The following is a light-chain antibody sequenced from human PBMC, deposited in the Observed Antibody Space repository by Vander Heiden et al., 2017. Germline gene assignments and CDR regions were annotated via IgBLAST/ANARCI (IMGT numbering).Light chain of an antibody. CDR1: QGINNY. V-gene: IGKV1-27*01. CDR3: QKDNIAPWT. CDR2: SAS. J-gene: IGKJ1*01. Sequence: DIQMTQSPSSLSASVGDRVTIACRASQGINNYLAWYQQEPGTVPKLLIYSASTLQSGVPSRFSGSGSGTDFTLTISSLQPEDVGTYYCQKDNIAPWTFGQGTKVEIK.